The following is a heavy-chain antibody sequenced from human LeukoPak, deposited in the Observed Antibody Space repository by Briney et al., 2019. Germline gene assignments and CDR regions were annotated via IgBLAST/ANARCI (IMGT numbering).Heavy chain of an antibody. Sequence: PSETLSLTCTISSGSMSGQYWSWIRQPPGKGLEWIGYVYYSGSPNYNPSLESRFTMSVDTSKNQFSLNLNSVTAADTAVYYCARGGPSSKYFGLWGRGTLVTVSS. CDR1: SGSMSGQY. V-gene: IGHV4-59*11. CDR3: ARGGPSSKYFGL. J-gene: IGHJ2*01. CDR2: VYYSGSP. D-gene: IGHD6-6*01.